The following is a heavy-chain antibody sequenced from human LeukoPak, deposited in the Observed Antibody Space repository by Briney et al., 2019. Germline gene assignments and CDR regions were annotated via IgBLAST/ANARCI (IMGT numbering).Heavy chain of an antibody. CDR3: ARDMGDYYYDSSGYEYD. J-gene: IGHJ4*02. CDR1: GGTFSSYA. V-gene: IGHV1-69*04. Sequence: GASVKVSCKAPGGTFSSYAISWVRQAPGQGLEWMGRIIPILGIANYAQKFQGRVTITADKSTSTAYMELSSLRSEDTAVYYCARDMGDYYYDSSGYEYDWGQGTLVTVSS. CDR2: IIPILGIA. D-gene: IGHD3-22*01.